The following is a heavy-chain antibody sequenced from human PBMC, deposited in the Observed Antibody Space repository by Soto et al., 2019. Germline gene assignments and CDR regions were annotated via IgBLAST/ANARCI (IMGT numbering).Heavy chain of an antibody. D-gene: IGHD3-22*01. V-gene: IGHV3-20*04. CDR3: ARAYYDSSGYYSYYFDY. CDR1: GFTFDDYG. Sequence: GGSLRPSCAASGFTFDDYGMSWVRQAPGKGLEWVSGINWNGGSTGYADSVKGRFTISRDNAKNSLYLQMNSLRAEDTALYYCARAYYDSSGYYSYYFDYWGQGTLVTVSS. J-gene: IGHJ4*02. CDR2: INWNGGST.